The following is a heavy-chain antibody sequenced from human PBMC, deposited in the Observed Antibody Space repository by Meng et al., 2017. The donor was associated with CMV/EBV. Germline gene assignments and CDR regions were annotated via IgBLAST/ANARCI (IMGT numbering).Heavy chain of an antibody. Sequence: GGSLRLSCPASGFTFDDYGMNWFRQAPGKVLEWVSGINWNGGSTGYADSVKGRFTISRDNAKNSLYLQMNSLRAEETDLYYCARGSAYYDFLFDYWGQGTLVTVSS. D-gene: IGHD3-3*01. V-gene: IGHV3-20*04. CDR3: ARGSAYYDFLFDY. CDR2: INWNGGST. J-gene: IGHJ4*02. CDR1: GFTFDDYG.